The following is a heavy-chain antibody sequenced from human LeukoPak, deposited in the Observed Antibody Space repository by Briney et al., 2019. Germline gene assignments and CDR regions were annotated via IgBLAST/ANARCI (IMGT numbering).Heavy chain of an antibody. CDR3: ARDGSRVVRFLPDY. Sequence: SVNVSCKASGGTFSSYAISWVRQAPGQGLEWMGGIIPIFGTANYAQKFQGRVTITTDESTSTAYMELSSLRSEDTAVYYCARDGSRVVRFLPDYWGQGTLVTVSS. V-gene: IGHV1-69*05. CDR1: GGTFSSYA. CDR2: IIPIFGTA. D-gene: IGHD3-3*01. J-gene: IGHJ4*02.